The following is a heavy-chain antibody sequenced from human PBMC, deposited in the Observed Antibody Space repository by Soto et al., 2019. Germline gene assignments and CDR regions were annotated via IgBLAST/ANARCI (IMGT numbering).Heavy chain of an antibody. J-gene: IGHJ6*03. CDR2: ISSSSSTI. D-gene: IGHD2-2*03. V-gene: IGHV3-48*01. CDR3: ARDLGYCSSTSCSYMDV. Sequence: GGSLRLSCAASGFTFSSYSMNWVRQAPGKGLEWVSYISSSSSTIYYADSVKGRFTISRDNAKNSLYLQMNSLRAEDTAVYYCARDLGYCSSTSCSYMDVWGKGTTVTVSS. CDR1: GFTFSSYS.